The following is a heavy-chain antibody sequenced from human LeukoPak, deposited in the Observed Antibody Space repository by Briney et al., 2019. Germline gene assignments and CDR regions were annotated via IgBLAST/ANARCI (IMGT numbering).Heavy chain of an antibody. V-gene: IGHV4-59*01. CDR1: GGSISSYY. CDR3: AREQSREDYYDSSGEGTFDY. J-gene: IGHJ4*02. D-gene: IGHD3-22*01. Sequence: PSETLSLTCTVSGGSISSYYWSWIRQPPGKGLEWIGYIYYSGSTNYNPSLKSRVTISVDTSKNQFSLKLSSVTAADTAVYYCAREQSREDYYDSSGEGTFDYWGQGTLVTVSS. CDR2: IYYSGST.